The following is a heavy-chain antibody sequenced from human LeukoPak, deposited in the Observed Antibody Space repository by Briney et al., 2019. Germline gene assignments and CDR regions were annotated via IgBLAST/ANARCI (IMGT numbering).Heavy chain of an antibody. CDR2: IYYSGST. CDR1: GGSISSYY. Sequence: SETLSLTCTVSGGSISSYYWSWIRQPPGKGLEWIGYIYYSGSTNYNPSLKSRVTISVDTSKNQFSLKLSSVTAADTAVYYCARHRLRWYDAFDIWGQGTMVTVSS. CDR3: ARHRLRWYDAFDI. J-gene: IGHJ3*02. V-gene: IGHV4-59*08. D-gene: IGHD4-23*01.